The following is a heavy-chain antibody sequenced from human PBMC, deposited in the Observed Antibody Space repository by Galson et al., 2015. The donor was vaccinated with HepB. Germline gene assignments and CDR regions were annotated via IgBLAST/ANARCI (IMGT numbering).Heavy chain of an antibody. J-gene: IGHJ3*02. V-gene: IGHV5-51*01. Sequence: QSGAEVKKPGESLKISCKASGYSFSTSWIAWVRQMPGEGLEWMGVIHASDSDTRYSPSFQGQVTVSADKSTSTAYLQWRSLKASAPAMYYCARVERSRFDAFDIWGQGTLVTVSS. CDR1: GYSFSTSW. CDR3: ARVERSRFDAFDI. CDR2: IHASDSDT. D-gene: IGHD5-24*01.